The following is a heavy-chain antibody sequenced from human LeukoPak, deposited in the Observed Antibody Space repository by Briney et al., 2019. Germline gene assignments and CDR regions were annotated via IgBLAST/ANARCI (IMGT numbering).Heavy chain of an antibody. D-gene: IGHD5-18*01. Sequence: SVKVSYKGCGYTLLELSMHWVGQAAGKGLEGMGGFDPEDGETIYAQKFQGRVTMTEDTSTDTAYMELSSLRSEDTAVYYCATDHWGYSYGYYGYWGQGTLVTVSS. CDR3: ATDHWGYSYGYYGY. CDR2: FDPEDGET. J-gene: IGHJ4*02. CDR1: GYTLLELS. V-gene: IGHV1-24*01.